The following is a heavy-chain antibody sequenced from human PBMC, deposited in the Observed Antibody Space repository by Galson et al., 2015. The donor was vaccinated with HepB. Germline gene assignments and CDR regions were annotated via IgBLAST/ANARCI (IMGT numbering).Heavy chain of an antibody. CDR2: INPSGGIT. CDR3: ARDYYDSSGHDAFDI. CDR1: GYTFTNYY. D-gene: IGHD3-22*01. Sequence: SVKVSCKASGYTFTNYYIHWVRQAPGQGLEWMGIINPSGGITSNAQKFQGRVTMTRDTSRSTVFLELSSLRAADTAVYYCARDYYDSSGHDAFDIWGQGTMVTVSS. J-gene: IGHJ3*02. V-gene: IGHV1-46*01.